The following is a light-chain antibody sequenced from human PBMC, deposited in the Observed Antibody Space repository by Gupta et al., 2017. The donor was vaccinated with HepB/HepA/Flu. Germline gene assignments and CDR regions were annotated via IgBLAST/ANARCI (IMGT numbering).Light chain of an antibody. V-gene: IGLV1-44*01. CDR3: STWDDSLNGWV. CDR2: RSS. CDR1: SSNIGGNT. J-gene: IGLJ3*02. Sequence: QSVLTQPPSASGTPGQRVTISCSGSSSNIGGNTVNWYQQLPGTAPQLLIYRSSQRPSGVPDRFSGSKSGTAASLAISGLQSEDEAEYYCSTWDDSLNGWVFGGGTKLTVL.